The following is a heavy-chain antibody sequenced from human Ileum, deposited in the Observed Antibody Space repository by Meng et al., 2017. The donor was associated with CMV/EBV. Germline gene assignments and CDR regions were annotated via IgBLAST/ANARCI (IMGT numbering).Heavy chain of an antibody. Sequence: GQLSGLGRHLVQPGGSLSLSCVSSGFTFSTYAMTWVRQAPGKGLEWVSTSGTGADTYYADSVKGRFTISRDSSKNTLYLQMHSLRAEDTAIYYCVPYSPPLRYFEYWGPGTLVTVSS. CDR2: TSGTGADT. D-gene: IGHD4-17*01. V-gene: IGHV3-23*01. CDR3: VPYSPPLRYFEY. J-gene: IGHJ4*02. CDR1: GFTFSTYA.